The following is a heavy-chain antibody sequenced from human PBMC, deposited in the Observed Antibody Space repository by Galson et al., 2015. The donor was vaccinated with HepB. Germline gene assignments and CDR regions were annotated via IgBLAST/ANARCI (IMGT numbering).Heavy chain of an antibody. CDR1: GFTFSSYA. V-gene: IGHV3-30*04. J-gene: IGHJ4*02. Sequence: SLRLSCAASGFTFSSYAMHWVRQAPGKGLEWVAVISYDGSNKYYADSVKGRFTISRDNSKNTLYLQMNSLRAEDTAVYYCARVKAAAGNVFDYWGQGTLVTVSS. CDR3: ARVKAAAGNVFDY. CDR2: ISYDGSNK. D-gene: IGHD6-13*01.